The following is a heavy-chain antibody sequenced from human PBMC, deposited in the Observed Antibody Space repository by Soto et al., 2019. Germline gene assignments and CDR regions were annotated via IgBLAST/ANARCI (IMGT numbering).Heavy chain of an antibody. CDR1: GFTFNCLS. V-gene: IGHV3-30*04. CDR2: ISHDGRVT. D-gene: IGHD2-21*02. CDR3: AREPYGDSQYFDY. Sequence: QVQLVESGGGMVQPGTSLRLSCAAGGFTFNCLSLHWVRQRPDKGLEWVAVISHDGRVTFYADFVKGRFTVSRDNSKNTIYLQVYSLRAEDTAVYYCAREPYGDSQYFDYWGQGTLVTVSS. J-gene: IGHJ4*02.